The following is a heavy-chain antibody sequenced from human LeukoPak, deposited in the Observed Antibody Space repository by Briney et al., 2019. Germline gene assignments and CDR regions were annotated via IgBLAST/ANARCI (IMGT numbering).Heavy chain of an antibody. V-gene: IGHV3-30*03. D-gene: IGHD6-13*01. J-gene: IGHJ5*02. CDR3: ARDGPGGQQLRNWFDP. Sequence: PGGSLRLSCAASGFTVSSNYMSWVRQAPGKGLEWVAVISYDGSNKYYADSVEGRLTISRDNSKNTLYLQMNSLRAEDTAVYYCARDGPGGQQLRNWFDPWGQGTLVTVSS. CDR2: ISYDGSNK. CDR1: GFTVSSNY.